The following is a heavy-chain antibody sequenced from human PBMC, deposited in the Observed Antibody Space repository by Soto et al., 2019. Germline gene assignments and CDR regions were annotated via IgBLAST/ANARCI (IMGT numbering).Heavy chain of an antibody. CDR3: ASHGFGSLHGLVDV. J-gene: IGHJ6*02. Sequence: QVQLQESGPGLVKPSETLSLTCTVSAGSITNYYCSWFRQPPGKGLEWIGYIQYNGYSAYNLSLKRRVTMSLDTSKTQFSLMLESVTATDTAVYYCASHGFGSLHGLVDVWGQGTTVIVSS. D-gene: IGHD3-10*01. CDR2: IQYNGYS. V-gene: IGHV4-59*08. CDR1: AGSITNYY.